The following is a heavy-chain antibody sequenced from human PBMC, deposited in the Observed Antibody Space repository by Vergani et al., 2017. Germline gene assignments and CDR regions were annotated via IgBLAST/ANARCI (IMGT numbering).Heavy chain of an antibody. CDR1: GYTFTSYG. CDR2: IIPIFGTA. D-gene: IGHD2-8*01. CDR3: ARDRMDFDY. J-gene: IGHJ4*02. V-gene: IGHV1-69*13. Sequence: QVQLVQSGAEVKKPGASVKVSCKASGYTFTSYGISWVRQAPGQGLEWMGWIIPIFGTANYAQKFQGRVTITADESTSTAYMELSSLRSEDTAVYYCARDRMDFDYWGQGTLVTVSS.